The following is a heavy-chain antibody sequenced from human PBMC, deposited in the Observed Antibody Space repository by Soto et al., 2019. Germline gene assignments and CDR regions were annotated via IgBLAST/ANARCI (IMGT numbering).Heavy chain of an antibody. V-gene: IGHV1-3*01. D-gene: IGHD3-9*01. Sequence: ASVKVSCKASGYTFTSYGISWVRQAPGQGLEWMGWINAGNGNTKYSQKFQGRVTITRDTSASTAYMELSSLRSEDTAVYYCARFPSYYDILTGTDAFDIWGQGTMVTVSS. CDR3: ARFPSYYDILTGTDAFDI. CDR1: GYTFTSYG. CDR2: INAGNGNT. J-gene: IGHJ3*02.